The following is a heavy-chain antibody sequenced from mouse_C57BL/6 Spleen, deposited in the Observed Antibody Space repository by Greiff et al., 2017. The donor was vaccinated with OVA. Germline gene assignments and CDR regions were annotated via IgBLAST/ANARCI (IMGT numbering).Heavy chain of an antibody. CDR2: IDPENGDT. D-gene: IGHD2-14*01. V-gene: IGHV14-4*01. CDR3: TTLWVRRNAMDY. Sequence: EVQLQESGAELVRPGASVKLSCTASGFNIKDDYMHWVKQRPEQGLEWIGWIDPENGDTEYASKFQGKATITADTSSNTAYLQLSSLTSEDTAVYYCTTLWVRRNAMDYWGQGTSVTVSS. CDR1: GFNIKDDY. J-gene: IGHJ4*01.